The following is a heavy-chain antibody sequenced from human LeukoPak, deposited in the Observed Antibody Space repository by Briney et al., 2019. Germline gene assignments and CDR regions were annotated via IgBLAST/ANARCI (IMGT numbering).Heavy chain of an antibody. V-gene: IGHV3-23*01. J-gene: IGHJ4*02. D-gene: IGHD5-12*01. CDR3: AKDVKWLRFGHFDY. CDR1: GFTFSSYA. CDR2: ISGSGGST. Sequence: GGSLRLSCAASGFTFSSYAMSWVRQAPGKGLEGVSAISGSGGSTYYADSVKGRFTISRDNSKNTLYLQMNSLRAEDTAVCYCAKDVKWLRFGHFDYWGQGTLVAVSS.